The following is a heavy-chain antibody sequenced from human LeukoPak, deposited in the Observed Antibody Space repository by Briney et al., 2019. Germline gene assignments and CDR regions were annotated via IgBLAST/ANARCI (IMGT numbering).Heavy chain of an antibody. CDR1: GFTVSSNY. J-gene: IGHJ6*03. D-gene: IGHD1-26*01. V-gene: IGHV3-53*01. CDR2: IYSGGST. CDR3: ASSGSYYFYYYMDV. Sequence: GGSLRLSCAASGFTVSSNYMSWVRQAPGKGLEWVSVIYSGGSTYYADSVKGRFTISRDNSKNTLYLQMNSLRAEDTAVYYCASSGSYYFYYYMDVWGKGTTVTVSS.